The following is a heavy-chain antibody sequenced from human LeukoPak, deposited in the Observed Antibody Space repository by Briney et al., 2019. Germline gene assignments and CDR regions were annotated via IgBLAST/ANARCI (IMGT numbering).Heavy chain of an antibody. CDR1: GFTFTTYA. CDR2: ITGSGGST. CDR3: AKNGDRGAYCSGGSCYPYYYYYMDV. Sequence: GGSLRLSCGASGFTFTTYAMTWVRQAPGKGLEWVSSITGSGGSTYYGDSVKGRFTISRDNSKNTLYLQMNSLRAEDTAVYYCAKNGDRGAYCSGGSCYPYYYYYMDVWGKGTTVTISS. D-gene: IGHD2-15*01. J-gene: IGHJ6*03. V-gene: IGHV3-23*01.